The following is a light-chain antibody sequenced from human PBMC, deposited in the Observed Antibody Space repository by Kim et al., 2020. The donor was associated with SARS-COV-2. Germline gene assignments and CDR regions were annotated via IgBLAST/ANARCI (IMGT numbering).Light chain of an antibody. CDR2: KDS. J-gene: IGLJ2*01. CDR3: QSADSSGTWVV. Sequence: SYELTQPPSVSVSPGQTARITCSGDALPKQYAYWYQQKPGQAPVLVIYKDSERPSGIPERFSGSSSGTIVTLTISGVQAEDEADYYCQSADSSGTWVVFGGGTQLTVL. CDR1: ALPKQY. V-gene: IGLV3-25*03.